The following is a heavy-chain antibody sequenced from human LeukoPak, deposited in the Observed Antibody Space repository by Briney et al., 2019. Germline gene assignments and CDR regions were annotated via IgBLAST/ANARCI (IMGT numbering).Heavy chain of an antibody. CDR1: GFTFSSYA. D-gene: IGHD3-9*01. J-gene: IGHJ4*02. Sequence: GGSLRLSCAASGFTFSSYARSWVRQAPGKGLEWVSAISGSGGSTYYADSVKGRFTISRDNSKTTLYLPMNSLRAEATAVYYCAKAGGDILTGYHYWGQGTLVTVSS. V-gene: IGHV3-23*01. CDR2: ISGSGGST. CDR3: AKAGGDILTGYHY.